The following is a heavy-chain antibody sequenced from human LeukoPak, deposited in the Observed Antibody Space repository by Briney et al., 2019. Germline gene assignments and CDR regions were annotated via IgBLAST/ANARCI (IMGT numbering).Heavy chain of an antibody. D-gene: IGHD6-13*01. V-gene: IGHV4-59*08. CDR1: GGSISGYY. Sequence: PSETLSLTCTVSGGSISGYYWSWIRQPPGKGLEWIGYIYYSGSTNYNPSLKSRVTISVDTSKNQFSLKLSSVTAADTAVYYCARHDGIADAFDIWGQGTMVTVSS. CDR3: ARHDGIADAFDI. J-gene: IGHJ3*02. CDR2: IYYSGST.